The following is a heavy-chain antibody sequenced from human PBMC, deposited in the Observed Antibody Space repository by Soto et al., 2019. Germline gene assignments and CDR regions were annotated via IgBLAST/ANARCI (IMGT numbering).Heavy chain of an antibody. J-gene: IGHJ6*02. D-gene: IGHD2-15*01. Sequence: GESLKISCNGSGYNFTSYWIGWVRQMPGKGLEWMGIIHPGDSDTKYSPSFQGQVTISVDKSITTAYLQWSSLKASDTAMYYCARTPGPEVAASLEYYYFSGMDVWGQGTTVTVSS. CDR2: IHPGDSDT. V-gene: IGHV5-51*01. CDR3: ARTPGPEVAASLEYYYFSGMDV. CDR1: GYNFTSYW.